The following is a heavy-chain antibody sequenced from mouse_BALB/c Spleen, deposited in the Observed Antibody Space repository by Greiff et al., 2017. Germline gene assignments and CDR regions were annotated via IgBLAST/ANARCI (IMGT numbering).Heavy chain of an antibody. CDR1: GFNIKDTY. CDR3: ARERDGYGYFDY. D-gene: IGHD1-2*01. CDR2: IDPANGNT. V-gene: IGHV14-3*02. J-gene: IGHJ2*01. Sequence: VQLKESGAELVKPGASVKLSCTASGFNIKDTYMHWVKQRPEQGLEWIGRIDPANGNTKYDPKFQGKATITADTSSNTAYLQLSSLTSEDTAVYYCARERDGYGYFDYWGQGTTLTVSS.